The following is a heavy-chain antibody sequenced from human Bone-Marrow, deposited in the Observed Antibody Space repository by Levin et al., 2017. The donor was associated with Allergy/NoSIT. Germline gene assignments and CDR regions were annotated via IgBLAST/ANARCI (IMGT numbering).Heavy chain of an antibody. CDR1: GGSIRSDGFY. CDR2: IYYTESS. J-gene: IGHJ4*02. CDR3: ARQRDYDVLTGFGYYFDS. Sequence: PSETLSLTCTVSGGSIRSDGFYWGWIRQPPGKGLEWIGSIYYTESSYYNPSLKSRVTISVDTSKNQFSLRLRSVTAADTALYYCARQRDYDVLTGFGYYFDSWGQGTLVTVSS. V-gene: IGHV4-39*01. D-gene: IGHD3-9*01.